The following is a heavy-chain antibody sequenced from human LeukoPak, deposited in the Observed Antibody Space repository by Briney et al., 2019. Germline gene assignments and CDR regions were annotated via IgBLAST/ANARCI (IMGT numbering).Heavy chain of an antibody. CDR3: ARGDYDYVWGSYRQLEKYYFDY. J-gene: IGHJ4*02. D-gene: IGHD3-16*02. CDR1: GFTFSSYG. Sequence: GALRLSCAASGFTFSSYGMSWVRQAPGKGLEWVSAISGSGGSTYYADSVKGRFTISRDNSKNTLYLQMNSLRSDDTAVYYCARGDYDYVWGSYRQLEKYYFDYWGQGTLVTVSS. V-gene: IGHV3-23*01. CDR2: ISGSGGST.